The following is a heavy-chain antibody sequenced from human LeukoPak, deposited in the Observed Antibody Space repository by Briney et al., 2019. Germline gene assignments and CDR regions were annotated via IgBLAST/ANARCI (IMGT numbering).Heavy chain of an antibody. Sequence: GGSLRLSCAASGFTFSDYYMTWIRQAPGKGLEWISYISKSDTTYYADSVKGRFTISRDNAKNSLYLQMNSLRADDTAVYYCARGSHRGDYYYYYMDVWGKGTTVTISS. CDR1: GFTFSDYY. D-gene: IGHD3-10*01. J-gene: IGHJ6*03. CDR2: ISKSDTT. CDR3: ARGSHRGDYYYYYMDV. V-gene: IGHV3-11*04.